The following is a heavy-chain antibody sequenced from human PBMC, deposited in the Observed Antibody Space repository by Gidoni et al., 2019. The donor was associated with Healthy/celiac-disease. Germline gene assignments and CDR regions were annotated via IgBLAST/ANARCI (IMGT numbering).Heavy chain of an antibody. CDR1: GFTFSSYS. CDR3: AREVTIDTIFGVVIPYGMDV. J-gene: IGHJ6*02. Sequence: EVQLVESGGGLVKPGGSLRLSCAASGFTFSSYSMNWVRQAPGKGLEWVSSISSSSSYIYYADSVKGRFTISRDNAKNSLYLQMNSLRAEDTAVYYCAREVTIDTIFGVVIPYGMDVWGQGTTVTVSS. V-gene: IGHV3-21*01. CDR2: ISSSSSYI. D-gene: IGHD3-3*01.